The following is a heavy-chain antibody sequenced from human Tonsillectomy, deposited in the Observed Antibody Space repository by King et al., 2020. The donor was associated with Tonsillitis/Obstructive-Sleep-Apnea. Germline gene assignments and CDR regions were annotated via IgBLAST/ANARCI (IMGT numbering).Heavy chain of an antibody. J-gene: IGHJ5*02. Sequence: QLVQSGAEVKKPGESLKISCQGSGYTFTTYWIAWVRQMPGKGLEWVGIIYPGDSYTTYNPSFQGQVTISADKSISTAYLQWSSLKASDTAMYYCARRGYSDFQYWFDPWGQGTRVTVSS. CDR3: ARRGYSDFQYWFDP. V-gene: IGHV5-51*01. CDR1: GYTFTTYW. D-gene: IGHD5-12*01. CDR2: IYPGDSYT.